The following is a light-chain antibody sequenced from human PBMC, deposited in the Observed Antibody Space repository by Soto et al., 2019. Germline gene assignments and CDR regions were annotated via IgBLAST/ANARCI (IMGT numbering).Light chain of an antibody. CDR1: QSISNK. J-gene: IGKJ1*01. V-gene: IGKV3-15*01. Sequence: ETAMTQSPGTLSVSPGDRATLSCRASQSISNKVAWYQQKPGQAPRLVIYGASTRATGIPARFSGSGSGTEFTLTITSLQTEDFAVYYCQQCDSWPWTFGQGTKVDIK. CDR2: GAS. CDR3: QQCDSWPWT.